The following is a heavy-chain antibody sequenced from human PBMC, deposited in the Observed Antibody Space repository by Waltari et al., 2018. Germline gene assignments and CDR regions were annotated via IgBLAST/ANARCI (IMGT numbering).Heavy chain of an antibody. Sequence: EERLVESGGGLVKPGGSLRLSCVASGFRFSDYDMNWVRQTPGTGLEWVSAIGGTHSNIFYADSVRGRFTVSRDNAMNSLVLEMKNLRAEDTGLYYCTRDLYGSGGDWFDPWGQGTLVTVSS. CDR3: TRDLYGSGGDWFDP. CDR2: IGGTHSNI. V-gene: IGHV3-21*04. J-gene: IGHJ5*02. D-gene: IGHD3-10*01. CDR1: GFRFSDYD.